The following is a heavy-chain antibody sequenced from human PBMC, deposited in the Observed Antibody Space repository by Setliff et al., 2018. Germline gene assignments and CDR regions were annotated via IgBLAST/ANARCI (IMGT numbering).Heavy chain of an antibody. Sequence: SETLSPTCAVYGGSFSTYYWIWIRQPTGKGLEWIGEINHSGSTNYNPSLKSRVTISVDTSKNQFSLKQSSVTAADTAVYYCARGGWDYHFDYWGQGTLVTVSS. CDR3: ARGGWDYHFDY. CDR2: INHSGST. J-gene: IGHJ4*02. V-gene: IGHV4-34*01. CDR1: GGSFSTYY. D-gene: IGHD1-7*01.